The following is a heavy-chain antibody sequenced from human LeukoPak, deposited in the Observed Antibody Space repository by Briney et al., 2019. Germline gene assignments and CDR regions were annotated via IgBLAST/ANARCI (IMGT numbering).Heavy chain of an antibody. V-gene: IGHV1-8*01. CDR1: GYTFTSYD. CDR2: MNPNSGNT. J-gene: IGHJ5*02. D-gene: IGHD3-9*01. CDR3: ARGSGVMYFDWLLPFDP. Sequence: ASVKASCKASGYTFTSYDINWVRQATGQGLEWMGWMNPNSGNTGYAQKFQGRVTITRDTSISTAYMELSSLRSEDTAVYYCARGSGVMYFDWLLPFDPWGQGTLVTVSS.